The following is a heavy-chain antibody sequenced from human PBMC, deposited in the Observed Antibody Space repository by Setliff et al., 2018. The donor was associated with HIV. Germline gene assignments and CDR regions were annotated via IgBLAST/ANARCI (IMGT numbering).Heavy chain of an antibody. Sequence: ASVKVSCKASGYTFTSYGISWVRQAPGQGLEWMEWISAYNGHTNYAQKFQGRVTMTIDTSTSTAYTELRSLRSDDTAVYYCARDVPTYCSSINCYDTMNQNWFDPWGQGTLVTVS. V-gene: IGHV1-18*01. D-gene: IGHD2-2*01. CDR1: GYTFTSYG. J-gene: IGHJ5*02. CDR3: ARDVPTYCSSINCYDTMNQNWFDP. CDR2: ISAYNGHT.